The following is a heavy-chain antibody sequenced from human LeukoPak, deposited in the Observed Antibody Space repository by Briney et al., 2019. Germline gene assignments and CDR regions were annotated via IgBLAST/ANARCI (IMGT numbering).Heavy chain of an antibody. CDR1: GYTFTSFG. J-gene: IGHJ4*02. D-gene: IGHD3-22*01. CDR2: ISAYNGNT. V-gene: IGHV1-18*01. CDR3: ARDVSTSYYYKFDY. Sequence: ASVKVSCKASGYTFTSFGISCVRQAPGQALEWMGWISAYNGNTNYAQKFQDRVTMTTHTSMSTAYMELRSLRSDDTAVYYCARDVSTSYYYKFDYWGQGTLVTVSS.